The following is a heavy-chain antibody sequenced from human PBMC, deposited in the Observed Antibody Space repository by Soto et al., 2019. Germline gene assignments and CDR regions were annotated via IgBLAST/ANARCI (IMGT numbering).Heavy chain of an antibody. V-gene: IGHV4-59*08. CDR2: VYYSGST. CDR3: ARHSYCARTNCYDRYFDY. D-gene: IGHD2-2*01. J-gene: IGHJ4*02. Sequence: SETLSLTCTVSGGSISSYLWSWIRQPPGKGLEWIGYVYYSGSTNYNPSLKSRVTISVDTSKNQFSLRLTSVTAADTAVYFCARHSYCARTNCYDRYFDYWGQGTLVTVSS. CDR1: GGSISSYL.